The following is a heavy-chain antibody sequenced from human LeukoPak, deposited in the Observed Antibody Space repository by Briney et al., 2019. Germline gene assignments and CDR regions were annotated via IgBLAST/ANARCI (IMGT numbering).Heavy chain of an antibody. CDR1: GYIFTHYW. CDR3: ARQSRDGSKTRGYYFDY. V-gene: IGHV5-51*01. Sequence: GESLKISCQVSGYIFTHYWIGWVRQMPGKGLESMGLIYPADSDTTYSPSFQGQVTISADKSISTVYLQWSSLKASGTAMYYCARQSRDGSKTRGYYFDYWGQGTLVTVSS. CDR2: IYPADSDT. D-gene: IGHD3-10*01. J-gene: IGHJ4*02.